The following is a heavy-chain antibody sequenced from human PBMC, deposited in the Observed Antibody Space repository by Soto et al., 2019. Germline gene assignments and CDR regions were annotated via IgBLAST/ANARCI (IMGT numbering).Heavy chain of an antibody. CDR3: ERDAIPFTTWPPTYYYYGMDV. V-gene: IGHV1-2*04. J-gene: IGHJ6*02. CDR2: INPNSGGT. D-gene: IGHD2-2*01. Sequence: ASVKVSCKASGYTFTGYYMHWVRQAPGQGLEWMGWINPNSGGTNYAQKFQGWVTMTRDTSISTAYMELSRLRSDDTAVYYCERDAIPFTTWPPTYYYYGMDVWGHGTTVTVSS. CDR1: GYTFTGYY.